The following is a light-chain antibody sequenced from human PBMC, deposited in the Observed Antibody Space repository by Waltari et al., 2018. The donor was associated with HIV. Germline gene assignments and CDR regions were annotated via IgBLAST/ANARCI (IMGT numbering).Light chain of an antibody. Sequence: QSVLTQPPSASGPPGQRGTISCSGNSSNIGRYTVNWYTPPPGTAPKLLIYSNNQRPSGVPDRFSGSKSGTSASLAISGLQSEDEADYYCAAWDRNLNALNYVFGTGTKVTLL. CDR1: SSNIGRYT. CDR3: AAWDRNLNALNYV. J-gene: IGLJ1*01. V-gene: IGLV1-44*01. CDR2: SNN.